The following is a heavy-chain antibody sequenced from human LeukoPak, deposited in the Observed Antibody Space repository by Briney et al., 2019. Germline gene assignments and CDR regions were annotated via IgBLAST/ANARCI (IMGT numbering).Heavy chain of an antibody. CDR1: GFTFSSYA. D-gene: IGHD5-18*01. Sequence: GGSLRLSCAASGFTFSSYAMSWVRQAPGKGLEWVSVITGSGGSTYYADSVKGRFTISRDDSKNTVYLQMNSLRAGDTAIYCCTKHRAYTPMVLDYWGQGTLVTVSS. J-gene: IGHJ4*02. V-gene: IGHV3-23*01. CDR3: TKHRAYTPMVLDY. CDR2: ITGSGGST.